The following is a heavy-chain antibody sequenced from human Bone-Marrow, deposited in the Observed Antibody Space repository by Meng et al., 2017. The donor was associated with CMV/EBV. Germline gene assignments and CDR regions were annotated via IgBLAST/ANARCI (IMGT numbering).Heavy chain of an antibody. D-gene: IGHD5-12*01. CDR2: IYYSGNA. Sequence: SETLSLTCTVSGDSVNSGDYYWGWIRQPPGKGLEWIGSIYYSGNAFYSPSLKSRVTISVDTSGKQFSLRLNSVTAADTALYYCARGPYSGYDRGWFDPWGQGTLVTVSS. CDR3: ARGPYSGYDRGWFDP. V-gene: IGHV4-39*07. CDR1: GDSVNSGDYY. J-gene: IGHJ5*02.